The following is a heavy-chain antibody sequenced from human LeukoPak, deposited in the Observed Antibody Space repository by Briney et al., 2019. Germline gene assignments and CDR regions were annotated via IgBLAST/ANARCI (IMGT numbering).Heavy chain of an antibody. CDR1: GFTFSSYV. J-gene: IGHJ3*02. Sequence: PGGSLRLSCAASGFTFSSYVMSWVRQAPGKGLEWVSAISGSGGSTYYADSVKGRFTISRDNSKNTLHLQMNSLRAEDTAVYYCAKDPPYDSSGYYYVPGAFDIWGQGTMVTVSS. CDR2: ISGSGGST. D-gene: IGHD3-22*01. CDR3: AKDPPYDSSGYYYVPGAFDI. V-gene: IGHV3-23*01.